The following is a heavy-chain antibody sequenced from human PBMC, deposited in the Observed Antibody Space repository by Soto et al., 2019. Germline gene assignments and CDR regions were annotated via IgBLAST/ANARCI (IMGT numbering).Heavy chain of an antibody. CDR2: IIPVFGRV. Sequence: QVQLVQSGPEVKKTGTSVKVSCKASGGTFSSRAISWVRQAPGQGLEWMGGIIPVFGRVNYAEKFQDRVTITADESTGTVYMELRRLRSEDTALYYCANSRGGTFLGYHGMDIWGQGTTVSVSS. D-gene: IGHD3-16*01. CDR1: GGTFSSRA. V-gene: IGHV1-69*01. CDR3: ANSRGGTFLGYHGMDI. J-gene: IGHJ6*02.